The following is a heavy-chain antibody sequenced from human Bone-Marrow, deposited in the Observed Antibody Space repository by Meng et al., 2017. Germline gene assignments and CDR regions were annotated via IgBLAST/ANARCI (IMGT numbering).Heavy chain of an antibody. D-gene: IGHD1-26*01. CDR3: ARDSGSYYFSY. CDR1: GFTFSSYA. Sequence: GGSLRLSCAASGFTFSSYAMSWVRQAPGKGLEWVSAISGSGGSTYYADSVKGRFTISRDNSKNTLYLQMNSLRAEDTAVYYCARDSGSYYFSYWGQGTLVTVSS. CDR2: ISGSGGST. V-gene: IGHV3-23*01. J-gene: IGHJ4*02.